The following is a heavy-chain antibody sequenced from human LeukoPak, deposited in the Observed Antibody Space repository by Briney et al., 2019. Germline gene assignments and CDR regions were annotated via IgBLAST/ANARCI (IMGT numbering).Heavy chain of an antibody. D-gene: IGHD1-26*01. CDR1: GYTFTGYY. CDR3: ARTQVGATPIDY. Sequence: ASVKVSCKASGYTFTGYYMHWVRQAPGQGLEWMGWISPNSGGANYAQKFQGRVTMTRDTSISTAYMELSRLRSDDTAVYYCARTQVGATPIDYWGQGTLVTVSS. J-gene: IGHJ4*02. CDR2: ISPNSGGA. V-gene: IGHV1-2*02.